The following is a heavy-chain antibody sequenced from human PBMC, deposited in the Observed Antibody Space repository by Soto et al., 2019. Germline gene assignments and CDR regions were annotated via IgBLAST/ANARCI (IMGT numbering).Heavy chain of an antibody. V-gene: IGHV3-33*01. D-gene: IGHD3-22*01. CDR1: GFTFSSYG. CDR2: IWYDGSNK. CDR3: AREARYYYDSSGWDTPGDY. J-gene: IGHJ4*02. Sequence: QVQLVESGGGVVQPGRSLRLSCAAPGFTFSSYGMHWVRQAPGKGLEWVAVIWYDGSNKYYADSVKGRFTISRDNSKNTLYLQMNSLRAEDTAVYYCAREARYYYDSSGWDTPGDYWGQGTLVTVSS.